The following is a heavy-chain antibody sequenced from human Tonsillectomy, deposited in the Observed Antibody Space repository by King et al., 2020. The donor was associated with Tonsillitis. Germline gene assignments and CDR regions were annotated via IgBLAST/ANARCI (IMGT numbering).Heavy chain of an antibody. D-gene: IGHD3-10*01. CDR1: GFTFSRYW. CDR2: IKEDGSDK. J-gene: IGHJ4*02. Sequence: VQLVESGGGLVQPGGSLRLSCAVSGFTFSRYWMSWVRQAPGTGLEWVANIKEDGSDKHCVDSVKGRVTISRDNAKNSLFMQMNSLRAEDTAVYYCATEGGRSGSGYWGQGTLVTVSS. CDR3: ATEGGRSGSGY. V-gene: IGHV3-7*01.